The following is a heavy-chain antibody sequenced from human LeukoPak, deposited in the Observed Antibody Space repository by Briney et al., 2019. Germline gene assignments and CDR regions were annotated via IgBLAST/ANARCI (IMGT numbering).Heavy chain of an antibody. Sequence: GGSLRLSCAASGFTFSNAWMSWVRQAPGKGLEWVGRIKSKTDGGTTDYAAPVKGRFTISRDDSKNTLYLQMNSLKTEDTAVYYCTRGYNNYVALFHYWGQGTLVTVSS. V-gene: IGHV3-15*01. D-gene: IGHD4-11*01. J-gene: IGHJ4*02. CDR2: IKSKTDGGTT. CDR3: TRGYNNYVALFHY. CDR1: GFTFSNAW.